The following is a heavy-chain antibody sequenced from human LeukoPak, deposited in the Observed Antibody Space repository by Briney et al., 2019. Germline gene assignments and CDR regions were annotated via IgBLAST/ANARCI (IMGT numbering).Heavy chain of an antibody. J-gene: IGHJ4*02. Sequence: GGSLRLSCAASGFTFSDYYMSWIRQAPGKGLEWVSSISSSSSYIYYADSVKGRFTISRDNAKNSLYLQMNSLRAEDTAVYYCAREARYYYDSSGYYPGSFDYWGQGTLVTVSS. CDR3: AREARYYYDSSGYYPGSFDY. V-gene: IGHV3-11*06. CDR1: GFTFSDYY. CDR2: ISSSSSYI. D-gene: IGHD3-22*01.